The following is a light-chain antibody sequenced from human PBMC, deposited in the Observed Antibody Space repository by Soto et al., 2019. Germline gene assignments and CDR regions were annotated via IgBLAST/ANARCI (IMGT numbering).Light chain of an antibody. CDR2: DVI. J-gene: IGLJ2*01. Sequence: QSALTQPASVSGSLGQSITISCTGTSSDVGGYDYVSWYQQYPGKAPKLMIYDVINRPSGVSNRFFGSKSGNTASLTISGLQSEDEADYYCSSYTSITTHVVFGGGTKLTVL. CDR1: SSDVGGYDY. CDR3: SSYTSITTHVV. V-gene: IGLV2-14*01.